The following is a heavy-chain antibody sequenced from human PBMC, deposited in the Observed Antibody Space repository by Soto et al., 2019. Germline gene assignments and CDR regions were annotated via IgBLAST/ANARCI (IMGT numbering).Heavy chain of an antibody. CDR3: ARRLIYYDILTGAFDI. Sequence: GESLKISCKGSGYSFTSYWIGWVRQMPGKGLEWMGIIYPGDSDTRYSPSFQGQVTISADKSISTAYLQWSSLKASDTAMYYCARRLIYYDILTGAFDIWGQGTMVTVSS. V-gene: IGHV5-51*01. J-gene: IGHJ3*02. D-gene: IGHD3-9*01. CDR2: IYPGDSDT. CDR1: GYSFTSYW.